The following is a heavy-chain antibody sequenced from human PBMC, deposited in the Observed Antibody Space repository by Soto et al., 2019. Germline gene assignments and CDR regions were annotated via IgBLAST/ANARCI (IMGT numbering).Heavy chain of an antibody. CDR2: IYYSGST. D-gene: IGHD2-15*01. CDR3: ARETRCRGGSCHYDY. CDR1: GGSISSYY. V-gene: IGHV4-59*01. J-gene: IGHJ4*02. Sequence: QVQLQESGPGLVKPSETLSLTCTVSGGSISSYYWSWIRQPPGKGLEWIGYIYYSGSTNYNPSLKSRVTISVDTSKNQFSLKLSSVTAADTAVYYCARETRCRGGSCHYDYWGQGTLVTVSS.